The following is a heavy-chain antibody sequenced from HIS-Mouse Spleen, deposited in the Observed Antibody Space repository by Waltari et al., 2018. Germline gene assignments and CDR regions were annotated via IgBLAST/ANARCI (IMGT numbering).Heavy chain of an antibody. Sequence: QVQLVESGGGVVQPGRSVRLACAASGFNFSSYGMHWVRQAPGKGLEWVAVISYDGSNKYYADSVKGRFTISRDNSKNTLYLQMNSLRAEDTAVYYCAKDKHHAFDYWGQGTLVTVSS. V-gene: IGHV3-30*18. J-gene: IGHJ4*02. CDR3: AKDKHHAFDY. CDR1: GFNFSSYG. CDR2: ISYDGSNK.